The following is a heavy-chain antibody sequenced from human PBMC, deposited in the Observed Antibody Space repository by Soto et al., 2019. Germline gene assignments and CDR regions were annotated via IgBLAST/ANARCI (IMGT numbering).Heavy chain of an antibody. J-gene: IGHJ6*02. V-gene: IGHV4-38-2*02. CDR2: IYHSGST. CDR1: GYSISSGYY. CDR3: ARDPGRTNYYYYGMDV. Sequence: SETLSLTCAVSGYSISSGYYWGWIRQPPGKGLEWIGSIYHSGSTYYNPSLKSRVTISVDTSKNQFPLKLSSVAAADTAVYYCARDPGRTNYYYYGMDVWGQGTTVTVSS.